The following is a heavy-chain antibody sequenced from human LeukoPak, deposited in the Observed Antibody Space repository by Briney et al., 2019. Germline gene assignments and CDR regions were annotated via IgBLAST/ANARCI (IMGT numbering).Heavy chain of an antibody. CDR2: IKPDGSEI. V-gene: IGHV3-7*01. D-gene: IGHD3-22*01. J-gene: IGHJ4*02. CDR1: GITFSTYW. CDR3: ARAHYYDTSGPTGF. Sequence: GGSLRLSCAASGITFSTYWMNWVRQAPGKGLEWVATIKPDGSEIYYLDSLKGRFTISRDNAKNSLYLQMNNLRAEDTAVYYCARAHYYDTSGPTGFWGQGTLVTVSS.